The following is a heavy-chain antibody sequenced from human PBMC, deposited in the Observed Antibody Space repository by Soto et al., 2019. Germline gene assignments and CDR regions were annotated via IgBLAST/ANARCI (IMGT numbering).Heavy chain of an antibody. CDR1: GYTLTELC. CDR3: AKTVTTWWADMASYWYFDL. CDR2: FDPEDGET. V-gene: IGHV1-24*01. Sequence: ASVKVSCKVSGYTLTELCVHWVRQAPGKGLEWMGGFDPEDGETIYAQKFQGRVTMTEDTSTDTAYMELSSLRSEDTAVYYCAKTVTTWWADMASYWYFDLWGRGTLVTVSS. J-gene: IGHJ2*01. D-gene: IGHD4-17*01.